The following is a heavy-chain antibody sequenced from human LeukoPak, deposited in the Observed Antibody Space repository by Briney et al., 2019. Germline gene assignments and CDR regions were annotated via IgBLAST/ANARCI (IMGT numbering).Heavy chain of an antibody. CDR3: AKGSSCYYYDNWFVP. D-gene: IGHD3-22*01. CDR1: GFIFTNYA. V-gene: IGHV3-23*01. Sequence: GGSLRLSCPASGFIFTNYAMTWVRQAPGKGLEWVSATRGRGSRTKYADSVKGQFHVSRHNYRNTRFLQMKSLRADDTAVYDCAKGSSCYYYDNWFVPWRQGTLVTVCS. J-gene: IGHJ5*02. CDR2: TRGRGSRT.